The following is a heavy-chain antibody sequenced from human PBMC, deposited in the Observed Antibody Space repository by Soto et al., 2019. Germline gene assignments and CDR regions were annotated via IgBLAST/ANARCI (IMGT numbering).Heavy chain of an antibody. D-gene: IGHD2-21*01. CDR3: ARDPGLWPEVCWFDP. V-gene: IGHV1-3*01. CDR1: GYTFTSYA. CDR2: INAGNGNT. J-gene: IGHJ5*02. Sequence: ASVKVSCKASGYTFTSYAMHWVRQAPGQRLEWMGWINAGNGNTEYSQKFQGRVTITRDTSASTAYMELSSLRSEDTAVYYCARDPGLWPEVCWFDPWGQGTLVTVSS.